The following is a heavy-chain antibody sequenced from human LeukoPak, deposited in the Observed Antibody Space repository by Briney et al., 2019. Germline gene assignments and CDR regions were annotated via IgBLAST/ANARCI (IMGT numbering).Heavy chain of an antibody. CDR2: IIGSGDRT. V-gene: IGHV3-23*01. D-gene: IGHD6-19*01. Sequence: GGSLRLSCAASGFTFSSYVMSWIRQAPGKGLEWVSAIIGSGDRTYYADSVKGRFTISRDNSKNTVYLQMNSLRAEDTAVYYCAKRGPAGAGKSPDYFDYWGQGTLVTVSS. CDR1: GFTFSSYV. J-gene: IGHJ4*02. CDR3: AKRGPAGAGKSPDYFDY.